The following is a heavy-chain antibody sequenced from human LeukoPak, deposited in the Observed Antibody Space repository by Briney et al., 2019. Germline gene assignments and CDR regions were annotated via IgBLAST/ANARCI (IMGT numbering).Heavy chain of an antibody. Sequence: GGSLRLSCAASGFTFSTYFMHWVRQAPGKGLVWVSRINGDGISTTYADSVMGRFTISRDNAKNTLYLQMNSLRAEDTAVYYCAIYAPGYCSGGSCYDAFDIWGQGTMVTVSS. D-gene: IGHD2-15*01. CDR1: GFTFSTYF. J-gene: IGHJ3*02. CDR3: AIYAPGYCSGGSCYDAFDI. CDR2: INGDGIST. V-gene: IGHV3-74*01.